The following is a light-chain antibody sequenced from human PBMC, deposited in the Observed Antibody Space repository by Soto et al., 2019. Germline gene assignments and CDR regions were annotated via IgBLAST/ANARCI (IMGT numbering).Light chain of an antibody. CDR1: GGSIANNY. CDR2: QDN. CDR3: HSYDSSAHRV. Sequence: NFMLTQPHSVSESPGKTVTISCTRSGGSIANNYVQWYQQRPGSAPTPVIYQDNERPSGVPDRFSGSIDSSSNSASLTISGLRTEEEADYYCHSYDSSAHRVVGGGTKLTVL. V-gene: IGLV6-57*04. J-gene: IGLJ3*02.